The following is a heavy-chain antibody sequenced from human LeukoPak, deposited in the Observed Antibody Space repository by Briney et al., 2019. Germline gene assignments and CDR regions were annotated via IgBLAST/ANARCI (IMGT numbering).Heavy chain of an antibody. D-gene: IGHD3-10*01. V-gene: IGHV4-38-2*02. Sequence: SETLSLTCTVSGYFISSGYYWGWIRQPPGKGLEWIGSIYHSGSTYYNPSLKSRVTISVDTSKNQFSLKLSSVTAADTAVYYCASWPEGRIVDYWGQGTLVTVSS. CDR2: IYHSGST. CDR3: ASWPEGRIVDY. CDR1: GYFISSGYY. J-gene: IGHJ4*02.